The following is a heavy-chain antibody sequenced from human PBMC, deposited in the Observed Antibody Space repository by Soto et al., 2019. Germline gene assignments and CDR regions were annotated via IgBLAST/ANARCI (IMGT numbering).Heavy chain of an antibody. CDR2: IDRYQTGI. J-gene: IGHJ5*02. CDR3: TPDTFGGRDA. V-gene: IGHV3-74*01. Sequence: PWGSLCVTCATSGFSLIIDWMYWVGQAPGNGLVWVLLIDRYQTGINYADSVKGRFTISRDNAKKTLYRQMNSLRAEDTDVYYCTPDTFGGRDAWGQGTMVTVSS. CDR1: GFSLIIDW. D-gene: IGHD2-15*01.